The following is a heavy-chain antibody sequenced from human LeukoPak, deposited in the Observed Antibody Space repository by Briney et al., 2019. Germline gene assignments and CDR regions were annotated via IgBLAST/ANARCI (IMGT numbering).Heavy chain of an antibody. J-gene: IGHJ4*02. CDR2: ISGSGPYT. CDR1: GFTFSSYA. Sequence: GGSLRLSCAASGFTFSSYAMSWVRQAPGKGLEWVSGISGSGPYTFYTDSVKGRFTISRDSSKNTLYLQMNSLRAEDTAVYYCARDSSLHYFDYWGQGTLVTVSS. V-gene: IGHV3-23*01. CDR3: ARDSSLHYFDY. D-gene: IGHD2-15*01.